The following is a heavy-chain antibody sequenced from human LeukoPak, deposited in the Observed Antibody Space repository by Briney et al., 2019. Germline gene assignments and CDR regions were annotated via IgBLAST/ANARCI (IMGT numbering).Heavy chain of an antibody. Sequence: TGGSLRLSCAASGFTFSSYDMHWVRQATGKGLEWVSAIGTAGDTYYPGSVKGRFTISRENAKNSLYLQMNSLRAGDTAVYYCAGYTVGDAFDIWGQGTMVTVS. CDR1: GFTFSSYD. V-gene: IGHV3-13*04. CDR3: AGYTVGDAFDI. D-gene: IGHD4-23*01. CDR2: IGTAGDT. J-gene: IGHJ3*02.